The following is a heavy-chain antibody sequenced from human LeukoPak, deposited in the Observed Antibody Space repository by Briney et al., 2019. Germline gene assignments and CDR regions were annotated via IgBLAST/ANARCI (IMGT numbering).Heavy chain of an antibody. V-gene: IGHV3-33*06. CDR2: IWYDGTNK. D-gene: IGHD3-22*01. CDR1: GFIFSSYA. Sequence: GRSLRLSCAASGFIFSSYAMHWVRQAPGKGLEWLAVIWYDGTNKYYADSVKGRFTISRDNSKNTLSLQMNSLRAEDTAVYYCAKDDSSGYYYNYFDYWGQGTLVTVSS. J-gene: IGHJ4*02. CDR3: AKDDSSGYYYNYFDY.